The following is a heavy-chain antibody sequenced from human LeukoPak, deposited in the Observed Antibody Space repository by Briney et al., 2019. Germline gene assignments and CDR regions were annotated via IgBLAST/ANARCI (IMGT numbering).Heavy chain of an antibody. V-gene: IGHV4-59*08. CDR1: GGSISSYY. D-gene: IGHD2-21*02. J-gene: IGHJ3*02. Sequence: SETLSLTCTVSGGSISSYYWSWIRQPPGKGLEWIGYIYYSGITNYNLSLKSRVTISVDTSKNQFSLRLSSVTAADTAVYYCARPRAYCGGDCSSYTFDIWGQGTMVTVSS. CDR3: ARPRAYCGGDCSSYTFDI. CDR2: IYYSGIT.